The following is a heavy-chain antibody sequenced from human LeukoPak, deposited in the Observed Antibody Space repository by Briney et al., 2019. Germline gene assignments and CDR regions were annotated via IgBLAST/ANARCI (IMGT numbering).Heavy chain of an antibody. V-gene: IGHV4-59*01. D-gene: IGHD6-6*01. CDR2: IYYSGST. CDR1: GGSISSYY. Sequence: SETLSLTCTVSGGSISSYYWSWIRQPPGKGLEWIGYIYYSGSTNYNPSLKSRVTISVDTSKNQFSLKLSSVTAADTAVYYCARESGGEAALGYWGQGTLVTVSS. J-gene: IGHJ4*02. CDR3: ARESGGEAALGY.